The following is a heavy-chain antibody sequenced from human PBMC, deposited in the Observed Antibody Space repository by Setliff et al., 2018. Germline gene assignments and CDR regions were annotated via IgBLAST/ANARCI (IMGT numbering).Heavy chain of an antibody. J-gene: IGHJ1*01. CDR1: VDSISSSTYY. Sequence: SETLSLTCTVSVDSISSSTYYWGWIRQPPGKGLEWIGSVYYSGTTKYNPSLGRRVTISVDASKNQFSLKLSSVTAADTAVYYCARHKTGAVGTGEHFQHWGQGTLVTVSS. CDR2: VYYSGTT. CDR3: ARHKTGAVGTGEHFQH. D-gene: IGHD6-19*01. V-gene: IGHV4-39*01.